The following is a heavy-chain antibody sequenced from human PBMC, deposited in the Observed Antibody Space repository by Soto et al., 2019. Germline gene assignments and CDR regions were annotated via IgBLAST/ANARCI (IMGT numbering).Heavy chain of an antibody. CDR3: ASGGYCSSTSCYGSYYYGMEV. D-gene: IGHD2-2*01. CDR2: INSDGSST. V-gene: IGHV3-74*01. J-gene: IGHJ6*02. Sequence: GGSLRLSCAASGFTFSSYWMHWVRQAPGKGLVWVSRINSDGSSTSYADSVKGRFTISRDNAKNTLYLQMNSLRAEGTAVYYCASGGYCSSTSCYGSYYYGMEVWGQGTTVTVSS. CDR1: GFTFSSYW.